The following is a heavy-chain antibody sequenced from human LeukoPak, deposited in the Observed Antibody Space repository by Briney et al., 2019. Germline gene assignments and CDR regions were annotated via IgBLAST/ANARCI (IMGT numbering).Heavy chain of an antibody. V-gene: IGHV1-8*01. J-gene: IGHJ6*03. CDR1: GYTFTSYD. CDR3: ARRGSHSGSYYYYYMDV. Sequence: ASVKVSCKASGYTFTSYDINWVRQATGQGLEGMGWMNPNSGNTGYAQKFQGRVTMTRNTSISTAYMELSSLRSEDTAVYYCARRGSHSGSYYYYYMDVWGKGTTVTISS. CDR2: MNPNSGNT. D-gene: IGHD1-26*01.